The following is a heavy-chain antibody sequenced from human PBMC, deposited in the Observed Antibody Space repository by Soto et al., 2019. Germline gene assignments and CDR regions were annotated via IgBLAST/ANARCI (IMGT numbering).Heavy chain of an antibody. Sequence: QVQLVESGGGVVQPGKSLRLSCAASGFTFTNYAMHWVRQAPGKGLEWVAVISYDGSNNYYADSVKGRFTISRANSNNTPYLQMNSLRADDTAAYYCARSYYYDSSGHYSGPGYYFDYWGQGTLVTVSS. D-gene: IGHD3-22*01. CDR3: ARSYYYDSSGHYSGPGYYFDY. J-gene: IGHJ4*02. CDR2: ISYDGSNN. CDR1: GFTFTNYA. V-gene: IGHV3-30-3*01.